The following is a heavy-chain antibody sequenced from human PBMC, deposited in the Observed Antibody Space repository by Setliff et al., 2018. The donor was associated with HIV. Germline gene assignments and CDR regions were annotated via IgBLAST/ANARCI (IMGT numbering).Heavy chain of an antibody. Sequence: GGSLRLSCAASGFIFSDYYMNWIRQAPGKGLEWVSYISDSGEATDFADSVKGRFTTSRDNAKNSLNLQMNSLSAEDTAVYYCTRDGPGRARADYYGMDPWGQGTLVTVSS. CDR1: GFIFSDYY. J-gene: IGHJ5*02. CDR2: ISDSGEAT. V-gene: IGHV3-11*04. D-gene: IGHD4-17*01. CDR3: TRDGPGRARADYYGMDP.